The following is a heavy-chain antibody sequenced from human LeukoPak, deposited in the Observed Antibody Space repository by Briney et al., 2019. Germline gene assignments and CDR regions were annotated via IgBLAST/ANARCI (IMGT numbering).Heavy chain of an antibody. Sequence: SETLSLTCAVYGGSFSGYYWSWIRQPPGKGLEWIGEINHSGSTNYNPSLKSRVTISVDTSKNQLSLKLSSVTAADTAVYYCARGRMDVAGYSSSWYSFKYYFDYWGQGTLVTVSS. CDR3: ARGRMDVAGYSSSWYSFKYYFDY. V-gene: IGHV4-34*01. J-gene: IGHJ4*02. CDR2: INHSGST. CDR1: GGSFSGYY. D-gene: IGHD6-13*01.